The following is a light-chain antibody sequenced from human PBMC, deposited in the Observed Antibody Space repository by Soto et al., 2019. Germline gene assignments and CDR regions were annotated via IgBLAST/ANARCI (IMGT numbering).Light chain of an antibody. CDR3: QHYNSYSEA. V-gene: IGKV1-5*03. CDR1: XTIXXX. J-gene: IGKJ1*01. Sequence: DIQMTQSPSTLSGSVGXXXTITCRASXTIXXXLAWYQQKPGKAPKLLIYKASTLKSGVPSRFSGSGSGTEFPLTISSLQHDDFATYYCQHYNSYSEAFGQGTKVELK. CDR2: KAS.